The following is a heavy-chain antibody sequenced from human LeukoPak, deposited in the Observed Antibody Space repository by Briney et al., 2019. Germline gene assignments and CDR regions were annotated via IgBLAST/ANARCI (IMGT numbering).Heavy chain of an antibody. Sequence: SQTLSLTCTVSGGSISSGSYYWSWIRQPAGKGLEWIGRIYTSGSTNYNPSLKSRVTISVDTSKNQFSLKLSSVTAADTAVYYCAREGLLWFGELSSAFDIWGQGTMVTVSS. V-gene: IGHV4-61*02. CDR3: AREGLLWFGELSSAFDI. CDR1: GGSISSGSYY. CDR2: IYTSGST. D-gene: IGHD3-10*01. J-gene: IGHJ3*02.